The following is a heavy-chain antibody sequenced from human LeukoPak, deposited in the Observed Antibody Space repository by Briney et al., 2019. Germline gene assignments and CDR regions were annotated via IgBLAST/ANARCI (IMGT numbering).Heavy chain of an antibody. J-gene: IGHJ4*02. V-gene: IGHV5-51*01. CDR2: IYPGDSDT. CDR1: GYSVTNYW. Sequence: GESLKISCKASGYSVTNYWIGWVRQMPGKGLGWMGIIYPGDSDTRYSPSFQGQVTISADKSISTAYLQWSNLKASDTAMYYCARGSIMGATRNYLDYWGQGTLVTVSS. CDR3: ARGSIMGATRNYLDY. D-gene: IGHD1-26*01.